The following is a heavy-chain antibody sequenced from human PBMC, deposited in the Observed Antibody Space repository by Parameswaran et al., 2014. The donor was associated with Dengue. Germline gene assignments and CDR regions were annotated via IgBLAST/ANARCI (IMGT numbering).Heavy chain of an antibody. CDR3: ARDFVEYTSSPNYYYYAMDV. J-gene: IGHJ6*02. D-gene: IGHD6-13*01. V-gene: IGHV1-3*01. Sequence: WVRQAPGQGLEWLGWIHGGNGKTYYSRKLQGRVTITRDTSASTGYMELSSLRSEDTAVYYCARDFVEYTSSPNYYYYAMDVWGQGTSVTVSS. CDR2: IHGGNGKT.